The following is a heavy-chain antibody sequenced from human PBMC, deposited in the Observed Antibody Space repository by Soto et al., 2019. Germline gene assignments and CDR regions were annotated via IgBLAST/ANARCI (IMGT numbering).Heavy chain of an antibody. CDR1: GFTFDDYA. V-gene: IGHV3-9*01. CDR2: ISLNSGSI. CDR3: AKEDFDP. J-gene: IGHJ5*02. Sequence: SLRLSCAASGFTFDDYAIHWVRQAPGKGLEWVSGISLNSGSIGYADSVKGRFTISRDNAKNSLYLQMNSLRAEDTALYYCAKEDFDPWGQGTLVTVSS.